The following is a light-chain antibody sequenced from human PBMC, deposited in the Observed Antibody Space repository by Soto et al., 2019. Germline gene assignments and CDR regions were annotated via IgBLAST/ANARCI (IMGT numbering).Light chain of an antibody. CDR1: QSISSY. V-gene: IGKV1-39*01. J-gene: IGKJ5*01. Sequence: DIRMTQSPSSLSASVGDRVPLTCRASQSISSYLNWYQQKPGKAPKLLIYAASSLQSGVPSRFSGSGSGTDFTLTISSLQPEDFATYYCQQSYSTPITFGQGTR. CDR3: QQSYSTPIT. CDR2: AAS.